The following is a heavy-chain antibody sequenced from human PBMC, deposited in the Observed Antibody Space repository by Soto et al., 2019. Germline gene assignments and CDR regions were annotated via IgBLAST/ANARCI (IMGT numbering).Heavy chain of an antibody. CDR3: AKAQRIAAAGTPLDY. D-gene: IGHD6-13*01. Sequence: TGGSLRLSCAASGFTFSSYAMSWVRQAPGKGLEWVSAISGSGGSTYYADSVKGRFTISRDNSKNTLYLQMNSLRAEDTAVYYCAKAQRIAAAGTPLDYWGQGTLVTVSS. CDR2: ISGSGGST. V-gene: IGHV3-23*01. CDR1: GFTFSSYA. J-gene: IGHJ4*02.